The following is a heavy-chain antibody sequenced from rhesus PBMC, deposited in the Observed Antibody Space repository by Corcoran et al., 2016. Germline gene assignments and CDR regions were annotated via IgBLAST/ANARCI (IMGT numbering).Heavy chain of an antibody. D-gene: IGHD1-7*02. V-gene: IGHV4-143*01. CDR3: ARYNWNDYSLDV. CDR2: IYGKRAST. CDR1: GVSISGYYY. Sequence: QVQLQESGPGLVKPSETLSLTCTVSGVSISGYYYWSWIRQPPGKGLEWIGGIYGKRASTYNNPSLKRRVNISKDTSKNQFSLKLSAVTAADTAVYYCARYNWNDYSLDVWGRGVLVTVSS. J-gene: IGHJ5-2*02.